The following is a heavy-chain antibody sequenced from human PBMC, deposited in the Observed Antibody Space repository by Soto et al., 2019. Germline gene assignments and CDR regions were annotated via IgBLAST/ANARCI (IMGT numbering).Heavy chain of an antibody. D-gene: IGHD6-19*01. J-gene: IGHJ4*02. CDR3: AKDPGGQAVALDY. CDR1: GFTFSSYG. V-gene: IGHV3-30*18. CDR2: ISYDGSNK. Sequence: QVQLVESGGGVVQPGRSLRLSCAASGFTFSSYGMHWVRQAPGKGLEWVAVISYDGSNKYYADSVKGRFTISRDNSKNTLYLQMNSLRAEETAVYYCAKDPGGQAVALDYWGQGTLVTVSS.